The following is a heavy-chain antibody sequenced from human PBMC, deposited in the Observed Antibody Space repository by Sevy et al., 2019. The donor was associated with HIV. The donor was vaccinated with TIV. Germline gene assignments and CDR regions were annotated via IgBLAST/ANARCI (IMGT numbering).Heavy chain of an antibody. J-gene: IGHJ4*02. CDR1: GFTFSNAW. D-gene: IGHD2-21*02. CDR3: TTDYGGIVVVTANNY. CDR2: IKGKTDGGTT. V-gene: IGHV3-15*01. Sequence: GGSLRLSCAASGFTFSNAWMSWVRQAPGKGLEWVGRIKGKTDGGTTDYAAPVKGRFTISRDDSKNRLYLQMNSLKTEDTAVYYCTTDYGGIVVVTANNYWGQGTLVTVSS.